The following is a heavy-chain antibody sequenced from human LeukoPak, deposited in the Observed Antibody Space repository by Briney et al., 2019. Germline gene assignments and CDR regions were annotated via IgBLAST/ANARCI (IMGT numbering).Heavy chain of an antibody. CDR1: GFTFSSYA. J-gene: IGHJ4*02. V-gene: IGHV3-23*01. CDR2: ISGSGGST. CDR3: ATSTGYTSGWYGVYFDY. Sequence: PGGSLRLSCAASGFTFSSYAMSWVRQAPGKGLEWVSAISGSGGSTYYADSVKGRFTISRDNSKNTLYLQMNSLRAEDTAVYYCATSTGYTSGWYGVYFDYWGQGTLVTVSS. D-gene: IGHD6-19*01.